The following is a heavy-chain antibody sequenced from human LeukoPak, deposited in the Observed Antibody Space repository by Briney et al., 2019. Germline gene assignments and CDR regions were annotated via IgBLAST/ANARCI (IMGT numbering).Heavy chain of an antibody. CDR3: ARVLGAYYDILTGSEAFDI. V-gene: IGHV4-39*07. CDR2: IYYSGST. J-gene: IGHJ3*02. Sequence: PSETLSLTCTVSGGSISSSSYYWGWIRQPPGKGLEWIGSIYYSGSTYYNPSLKSRVTISVDTSKNQFSLKLSSVTAADTAVYYCARVLGAYYDILTGSEAFDIWGQGTMVTVSS. CDR1: GGSISSSSYY. D-gene: IGHD3-9*01.